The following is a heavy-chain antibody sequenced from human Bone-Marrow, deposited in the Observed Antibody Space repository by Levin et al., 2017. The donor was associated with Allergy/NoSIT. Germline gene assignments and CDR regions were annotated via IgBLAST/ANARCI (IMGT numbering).Heavy chain of an antibody. D-gene: IGHD3-16*01. CDR1: GFNFDEYA. Sequence: SCTASGFNFDEYAMTWVRQGPGKGLEWVSGINWSGGSIGYRDSVKGRFTISRDHAKNSVYLQMNSLRVDDTAFYCCARGRLGGVFDFWGQGTLVTVSS. V-gene: IGHV3-20*04. J-gene: IGHJ4*02. CDR3: ARGRLGGVFDF. CDR2: INWSGGSI.